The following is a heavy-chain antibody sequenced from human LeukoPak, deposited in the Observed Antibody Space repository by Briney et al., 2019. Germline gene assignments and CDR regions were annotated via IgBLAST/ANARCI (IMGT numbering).Heavy chain of an antibody. V-gene: IGHV3-48*01. Sequence: GGSLRLSCAASGFTFSSYSMNWVRQSPGKGLEWLSYISGGSDTRYHADSLKGRFTISRDNAKNSLYLQMNSLRAEDTAVYYCARDRPYSSGWYGNFDYWGQGTLVTVSS. D-gene: IGHD6-19*01. CDR3: ARDRPYSSGWYGNFDY. CDR2: ISGGSDTR. CDR1: GFTFSSYS. J-gene: IGHJ4*02.